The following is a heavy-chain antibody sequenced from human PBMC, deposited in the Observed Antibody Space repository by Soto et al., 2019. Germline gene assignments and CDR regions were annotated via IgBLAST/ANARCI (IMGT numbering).Heavy chain of an antibody. Sequence: EVQLVESGGGLVQPGGSLRLSCAASGFTFSSYSMNWVRQAPGKGLEWVSYISSSSSTIYYADSVNGRFTISRDNAKNSLYRQMNGLRAEDTAVYYCARVSPRVGELFEYYFDYLVQGSLVTVSS. V-gene: IGHV3-48*01. D-gene: IGHD3-10*01. CDR1: GFTFSSYS. CDR2: ISSSSSTI. CDR3: ARVSPRVGELFEYYFDY. J-gene: IGHJ4*02.